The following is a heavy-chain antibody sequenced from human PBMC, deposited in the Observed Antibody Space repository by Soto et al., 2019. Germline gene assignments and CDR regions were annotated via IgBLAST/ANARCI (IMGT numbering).Heavy chain of an antibody. CDR1: CSTFTSYY. CDR2: INPSGGST. V-gene: IGHV1-46*01. Sequence: APVKTACKVSCSTFTSYYMYWARQAPGEGVEWMAIINPSGGSTSSAQNLQGRVTMTRETSPSTVYMELSSLSTEDTDVYYCARGVTTVLCGAFGFWGQGTMVTVSS. D-gene: IGHD4-17*01. J-gene: IGHJ3*01. CDR3: ARGVTTVLCGAFGF.